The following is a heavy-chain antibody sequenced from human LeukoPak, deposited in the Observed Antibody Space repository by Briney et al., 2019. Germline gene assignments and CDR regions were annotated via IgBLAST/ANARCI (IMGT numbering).Heavy chain of an antibody. Sequence: GGSLRLSCAASGFTFSSYAMHWVRQAPGKGLEWVAVIWNDGSNKYYADSVKGRFTISRDNYKNTVYLQMNSLRAEDTAVYYCARGRQLGGPTTVYFDYWGQGTLVTVSS. J-gene: IGHJ4*02. V-gene: IGHV3-30*04. CDR1: GFTFSSYA. CDR3: ARGRQLGGPTTVYFDY. D-gene: IGHD3-16*01. CDR2: IWNDGSNK.